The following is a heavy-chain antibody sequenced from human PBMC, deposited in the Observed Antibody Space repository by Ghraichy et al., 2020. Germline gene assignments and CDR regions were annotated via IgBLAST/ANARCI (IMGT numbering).Heavy chain of an antibody. CDR3: AREGGTYYYDSSGYWSAFDI. Sequence: GGSLRLSCAASGFTFSSYWMSWVRQAPGKGLEWVANIKQDGSEKYYVDSVKGRFTISRDNAKNSLYLQMNSLRAEDTAVYYCAREGGTYYYDSSGYWSAFDIWGQGTMVTVSS. V-gene: IGHV3-7*01. CDR2: IKQDGSEK. CDR1: GFTFSSYW. J-gene: IGHJ3*02. D-gene: IGHD3-22*01.